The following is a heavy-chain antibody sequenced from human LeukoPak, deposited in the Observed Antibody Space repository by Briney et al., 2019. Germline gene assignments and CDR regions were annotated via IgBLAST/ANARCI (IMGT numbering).Heavy chain of an antibody. CDR1: GGSISSGSYY. Sequence: SETLSLTCTVSGGSISSGSYYWSWIRQPAGKGLEWIGRIYTSGSTNYNPSLKSRVTISVDTSKNQFSLKLSSVTAADTAVYYCARGAGSTSLGPVPDYYYYMDVWGKGTTVTVSS. V-gene: IGHV4-61*02. CDR3: ARGAGSTSLGPVPDYYYYMDV. D-gene: IGHD2-2*01. CDR2: IYTSGST. J-gene: IGHJ6*03.